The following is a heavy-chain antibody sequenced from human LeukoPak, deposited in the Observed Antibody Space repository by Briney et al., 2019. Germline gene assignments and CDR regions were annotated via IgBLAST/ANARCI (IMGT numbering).Heavy chain of an antibody. CDR2: INPNSGGT. CDR1: GYTFTGYY. D-gene: IGHD6-13*01. Sequence: ASVKVSCKASGYTFTGYYKHWVRQAPGQGLELMGWINPNSGGTNYAQKFQGRVAMTRDTSISKAYMELSRLRSDDTALYYCARDPLRRSSSWFGANWFDPWGQGTLVTVSS. J-gene: IGHJ5*02. CDR3: ARDPLRRSSSWFGANWFDP. V-gene: IGHV1-2*02.